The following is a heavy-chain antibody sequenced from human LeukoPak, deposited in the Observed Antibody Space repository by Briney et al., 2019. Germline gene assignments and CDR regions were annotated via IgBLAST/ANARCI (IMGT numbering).Heavy chain of an antibody. J-gene: IGHJ4*02. Sequence: ASVKVSCKTSGYSFTNYGITWVRQAPGQGLEWMAMINPSGGSTKYAQKFQGRLTMTRDMSTSTAYMELRSLRSDDTAVYYCAREVVREYDYWGQGTLVTVSS. V-gene: IGHV1-46*01. D-gene: IGHD3-10*01. CDR3: AREVVREYDY. CDR1: GYSFTNYG. CDR2: INPSGGST.